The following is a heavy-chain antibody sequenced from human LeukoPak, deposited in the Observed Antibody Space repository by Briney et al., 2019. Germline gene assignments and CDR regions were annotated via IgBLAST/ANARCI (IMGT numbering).Heavy chain of an antibody. J-gene: IGHJ6*02. CDR1: GFTFSSYG. V-gene: IGHV3-30*03. CDR3: ARGTDCSSTSCWGYYYYYGMDV. CDR2: ISYDGSNK. D-gene: IGHD2-2*01. Sequence: PGGSLRLSCAASGFTFSSYGMHWVRQAPGKGLEWVAVISYDGSNKYYADSVKGRFTISRDNSKNTLYLQMNSLRAEDTAVYYCARGTDCSSTSCWGYYYYYGMDVWGQGTTVTVSS.